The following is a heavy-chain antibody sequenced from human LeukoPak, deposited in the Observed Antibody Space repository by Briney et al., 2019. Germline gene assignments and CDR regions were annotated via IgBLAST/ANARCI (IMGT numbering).Heavy chain of an antibody. J-gene: IGHJ4*02. V-gene: IGHV4-59*01. Sequence: PSETLSLTCTVSGGSISSYYWSWVRQPPGKGLEWIGYIYYRGITNYNPSLKSRVTISVETSKNQFSLKLTSVTAADTAVYYCASRRTAAGPEGIDYWGQGTLVTVSS. D-gene: IGHD6-13*01. CDR2: IYYRGIT. CDR3: ASRRTAAGPEGIDY. CDR1: GGSISSYY.